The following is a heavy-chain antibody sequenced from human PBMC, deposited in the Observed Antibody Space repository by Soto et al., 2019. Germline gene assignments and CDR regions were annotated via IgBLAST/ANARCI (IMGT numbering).Heavy chain of an antibody. D-gene: IGHD3-22*01. J-gene: IGHJ4*02. Sequence: GGSLRLSCAASGFTFSSYAMSWVRQAPGKGLEWVSAISGSGGSTYYADSVKGRFTISRDNSKNTLYLQMNSLRAEDTAVYYCAKARYYYYDSSGFDYWGQGTLVTVSS. CDR1: GFTFSSYA. CDR2: ISGSGGST. CDR3: AKARYYYYDSSGFDY. V-gene: IGHV3-23*01.